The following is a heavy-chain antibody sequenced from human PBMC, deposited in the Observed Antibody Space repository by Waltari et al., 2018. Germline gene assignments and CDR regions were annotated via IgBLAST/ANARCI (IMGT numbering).Heavy chain of an antibody. V-gene: IGHV4-39*01. CDR3: ARLPTYYSGSGSYYPGYFDY. CDR1: GGSISSNSYY. Sequence: QLQLQESGPGLVKPSETLSLTCTVSGGSISSNSYYRGCIRQPPGTGLEWMGSIYYSGSTFYNPSLKSRVTISVDMSENQFSLKLSSVTAADTAVYYCARLPTYYSGSGSYYPGYFDYWGQGTLVTVSS. CDR2: IYYSGST. D-gene: IGHD3-10*01. J-gene: IGHJ4*02.